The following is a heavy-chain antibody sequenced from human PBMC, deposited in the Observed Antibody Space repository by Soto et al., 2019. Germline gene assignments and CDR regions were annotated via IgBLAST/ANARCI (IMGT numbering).Heavy chain of an antibody. CDR3: ARRSSSSFYYYGMDV. J-gene: IGHJ6*02. Sequence: GESLKISCKGSGYSFTSYWIGWVRQMPGKGLEWMGIIYPGDSDTRYSPSFQGQVTISADKSISTAYLQWSSLKASDTAMYYCARRSSSSFYYYGMDVWGQGTQVTVSS. D-gene: IGHD6-6*01. V-gene: IGHV5-51*01. CDR1: GYSFTSYW. CDR2: IYPGDSDT.